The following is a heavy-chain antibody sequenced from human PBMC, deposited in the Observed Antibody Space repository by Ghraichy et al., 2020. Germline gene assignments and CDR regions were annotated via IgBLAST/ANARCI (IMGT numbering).Heavy chain of an antibody. CDR3: AKSDVGYCSGGSCYSGDY. Sequence: GGSLRLSCAASGFTFDDYAMHWVRQAPGKGLEWVSLISGDGGSTYYADSVKGRFTISRDNSKNSLYLQMNSLRTEDTALYYCAKSDVGYCSGGSCYSGDYWGQGTLVTVSS. CDR2: ISGDGGST. V-gene: IGHV3-43*02. CDR1: GFTFDDYA. D-gene: IGHD2-15*01. J-gene: IGHJ4*02.